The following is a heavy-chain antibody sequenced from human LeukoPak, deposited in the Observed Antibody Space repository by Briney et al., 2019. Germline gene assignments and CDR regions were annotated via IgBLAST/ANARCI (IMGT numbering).Heavy chain of an antibody. CDR2: IRYDGSNK. CDR1: GFTFSSYG. D-gene: IGHD4-11*01. V-gene: IGHV3-30*02. J-gene: IGHJ6*03. CDR3: AKGYYSRGYYYYYMDV. Sequence: PGGSLRLSCAASGFTFSSYGMHWVRQAPGKGLEWVAFIRYDGSNKYYADSVKGGFTISRDNYKNKLYLQMNSLRAEDTAVYYCAKGYYSRGYYYYYMDVWGKGTTVTVSS.